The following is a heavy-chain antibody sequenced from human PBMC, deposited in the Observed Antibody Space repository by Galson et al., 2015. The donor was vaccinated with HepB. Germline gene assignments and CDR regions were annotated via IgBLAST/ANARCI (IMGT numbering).Heavy chain of an antibody. D-gene: IGHD3-10*01. CDR3: ARRISLVRGIITKPDYYYGMDV. V-gene: IGHV3-7*03. CDR1: EFTFSSYW. Sequence: SLRLSCAASEFTFSSYWMNWVRQAPGKGLEWVANINPDGSETYYVASLKGRFTISRDNAKNSLYLQMDSLRAEDTAVYYCARRISLVRGIITKPDYYYGMDVWGQGTTVTVAS. CDR2: INPDGSET. J-gene: IGHJ6*02.